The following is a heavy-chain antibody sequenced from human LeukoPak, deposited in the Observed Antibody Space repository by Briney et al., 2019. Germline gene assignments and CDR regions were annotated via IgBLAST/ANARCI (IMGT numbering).Heavy chain of an antibody. J-gene: IGHJ5*02. Sequence: SETLSLTCAVYGGSFSGYYWSWIRQPPGKGLEWIGEINHSGSTNYNPSLKSRVTISVDTSKNQFSLKLNSVTAADTAVYSCARGVNYYDSSGYYLAWFDPWGQGTLVTVSS. CDR3: ARGVNYYDSSGYYLAWFDP. CDR1: GGSFSGYY. CDR2: INHSGST. V-gene: IGHV4-34*01. D-gene: IGHD3-22*01.